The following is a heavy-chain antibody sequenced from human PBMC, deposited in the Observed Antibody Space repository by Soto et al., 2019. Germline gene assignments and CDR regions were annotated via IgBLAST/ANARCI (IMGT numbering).Heavy chain of an antibody. Sequence: QVQLQESGPGLVKPSETLSLTCVVSGGPITTTTWWAWVRLPPGKGLEWIGELHHDGTTNYNPSLESRITMSLDKSNTHFSLKLTSVTAADTAIYYCATQTISYTWGVWGRGTTVTVSS. J-gene: IGHJ6*02. CDR2: LHHDGTT. D-gene: IGHD3-16*01. V-gene: IGHV4-4*02. CDR1: GGPITTTTW. CDR3: ATQTISYTWGV.